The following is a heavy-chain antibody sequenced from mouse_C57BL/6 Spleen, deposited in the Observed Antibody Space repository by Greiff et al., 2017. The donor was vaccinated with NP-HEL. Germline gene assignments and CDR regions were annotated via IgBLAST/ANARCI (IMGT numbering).Heavy chain of an antibody. J-gene: IGHJ4*01. CDR2: ISNGGGST. CDR1: GFTFSDYY. D-gene: IGHD1-1*02. V-gene: IGHV5-12*01. CDR3: ARHWYYAMDY. Sequence: EVQVVESGGGLVQPGGSLKLSCAASGFTFSDYYMYWVRQTPEKRLEWVAYISNGGGSTYYPDTVKGRFTISRDNAKNTLYLQMSRLKSEDTAMYYCARHWYYAMDYWGQGTSVTVSS.